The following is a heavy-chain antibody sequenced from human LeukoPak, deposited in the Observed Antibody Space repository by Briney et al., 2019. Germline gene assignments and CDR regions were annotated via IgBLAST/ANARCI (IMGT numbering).Heavy chain of an antibody. CDR1: GFTVSSNY. J-gene: IGHJ4*02. D-gene: IGHD2-2*01. CDR3: ARGVGYCSSTSCYPTHFDY. Sequence: GGSLRLSCAASGFTVSSNYMSWVRQALGKGLEWGSVIYSGGSTYYADSVKGRFTISRDNSKNTLYLQMNSLRAEDTAVYYCARGVGYCSSTSCYPTHFDYWGQGTLVTVSS. CDR2: IYSGGST. V-gene: IGHV3-53*01.